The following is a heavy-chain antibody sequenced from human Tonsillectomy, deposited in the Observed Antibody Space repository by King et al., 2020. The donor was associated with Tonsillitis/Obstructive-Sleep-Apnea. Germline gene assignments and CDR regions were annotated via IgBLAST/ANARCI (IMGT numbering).Heavy chain of an antibody. CDR3: ARQDPNGDHLYFDY. CDR1: GFTFSSYA. Sequence: VQLVESGGGVVQPGRSLSLSCAASGFTFSSYAMHWVRQAPGKGLEWVAVISYDGSNKYYADPVKGRFTISRDNPKNTLYLQMNSLRAEDTAVYYCARQDPNGDHLYFDYWGQGTLVTVSS. J-gene: IGHJ4*02. CDR2: ISYDGSNK. D-gene: IGHD4-17*01. V-gene: IGHV3-30*04.